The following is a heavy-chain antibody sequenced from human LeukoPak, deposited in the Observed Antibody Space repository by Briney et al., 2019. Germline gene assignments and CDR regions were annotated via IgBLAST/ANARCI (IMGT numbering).Heavy chain of an antibody. V-gene: IGHV1-18*01. Sequence: ASVKVSCKASSYTFTSYGICWVRQAPGQGLEWMGWISAYNGNTNYAQKLQGRVTMTTDTSTSTAYMELRSLRSDDTAVYYCARERAPHYYGSGSYTYWGQGTLVTVSS. D-gene: IGHD3-10*01. CDR3: ARERAPHYYGSGSYTY. CDR1: SYTFTSYG. J-gene: IGHJ4*02. CDR2: ISAYNGNT.